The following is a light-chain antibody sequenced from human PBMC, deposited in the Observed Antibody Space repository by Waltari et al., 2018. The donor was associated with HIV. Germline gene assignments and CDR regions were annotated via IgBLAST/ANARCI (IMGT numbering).Light chain of an antibody. CDR3: QQYNKWPRGT. V-gene: IGKV3-15*01. J-gene: IGKJ4*01. CDR1: QSVSSY. CDR2: GAS. Sequence: VMTQSPATLSASQGQRATLSCRASQSVSSYLAWYQQKPGQAPRLLIYGASTRATGIPARFSGSGSGTEFTLTISSLQSEDFAVYYCQQYNKWPRGTFGGGTKVEVK.